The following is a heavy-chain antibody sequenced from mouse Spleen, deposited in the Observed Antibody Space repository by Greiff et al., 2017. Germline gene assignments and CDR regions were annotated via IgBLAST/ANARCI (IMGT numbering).Heavy chain of an antibody. CDR3: AKDDGYHRRFFDY. V-gene: IGHV1-85*01. CDR1: GYTFTSYD. Sequence: QVQLKESGPELVKPGASVKLSCKASGYTFTSYDINWVKQRPGQGLEWIGWIYPRDGSTKYNEKFKGKATLTVDTSSSTAYMELHSLTSEDSAVYFCAKDDGYHRRFFDYWGQGTTLTVSS. CDR2: IYPRDGST. D-gene: IGHD2-3*01. J-gene: IGHJ2*01.